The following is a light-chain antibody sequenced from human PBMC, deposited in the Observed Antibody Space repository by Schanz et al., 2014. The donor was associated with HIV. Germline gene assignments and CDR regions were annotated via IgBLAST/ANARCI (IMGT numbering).Light chain of an antibody. V-gene: IGLV2-14*03. CDR1: TNDVGGYYS. J-gene: IGLJ3*02. CDR3: GSYISGNTWV. Sequence: QSALTQPASVSGSPGQSITISCTGTTNDVGGYYSVSWYQQHPGKAPKLMIFDVSNRPSGVANRFSGSKSGNTASLTISGLQAEDEADYYCGSYISGNTWVFGGGTKLTVL. CDR2: DVS.